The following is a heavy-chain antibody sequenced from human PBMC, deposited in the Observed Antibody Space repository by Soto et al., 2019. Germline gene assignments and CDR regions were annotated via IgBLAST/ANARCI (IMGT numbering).Heavy chain of an antibody. CDR2: LHYTEDT. Sequence: LLQESGLGVVKPSETLSLICSVSGDSISSSNYYWGWIRQPPGKGLEWIGSLHYTEDTYYNPSLGRRATISVDPSQNQISLTLTSVTAADTAVYYCVRSRGQRYRNAFDIWGQGTKVAVSS. V-gene: IGHV4-39*01. CDR3: VRSRGQRYRNAFDI. CDR1: GDSISSSNYY. J-gene: IGHJ3*02. D-gene: IGHD3-9*01.